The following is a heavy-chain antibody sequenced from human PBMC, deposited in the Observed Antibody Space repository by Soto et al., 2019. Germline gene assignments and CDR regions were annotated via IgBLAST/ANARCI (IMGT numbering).Heavy chain of an antibody. CDR3: ARFKYLSSIDAFDI. CDR2: IYSGGST. Sequence: EVQLVESGGGLVQPGGSLRLSCAASGFTVSTNSMSWVRQAPRKGLEWVSVIYSGGSTYDADSVKGRFTISRDNSKNTLHLQMNSLRAEDTAVYYCARFKYLSSIDAFDIWGQGTMVTVSS. CDR1: GFTVSTNS. D-gene: IGHD6-13*01. V-gene: IGHV3-66*01. J-gene: IGHJ3*02.